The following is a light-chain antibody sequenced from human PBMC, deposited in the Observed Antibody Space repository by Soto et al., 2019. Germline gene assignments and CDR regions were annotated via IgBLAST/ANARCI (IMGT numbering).Light chain of an antibody. Sequence: HSALTQPASVSGSPGQSITISCTGTSSDVGSYNLVSWYQQHPGKAPKLMIYEDTKRPSGVSNRFSGSKSGNTASLTISGLQAEDEADYYCSSYAGSTTYVVFGGGTKLTVL. J-gene: IGLJ2*01. CDR1: SSDVGSYNL. CDR2: EDT. V-gene: IGLV2-23*01. CDR3: SSYAGSTTYVV.